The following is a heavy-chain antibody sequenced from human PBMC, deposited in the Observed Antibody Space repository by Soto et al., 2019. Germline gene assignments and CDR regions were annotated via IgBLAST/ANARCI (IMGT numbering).Heavy chain of an antibody. CDR1: GGSVSSGSYY. V-gene: IGHV4-61*01. J-gene: IGHJ6*02. CDR2: ISYSGST. D-gene: IGHD3-10*01. Sequence: SETLSLTCTVSGGSVSSGSYYWSWIRQPPGKGLEHVGYISYSGSTNCSVALKSGVTMSVHTSKNQFSLKLCCVTAADTAVYYCARDDITMVRGVILRYYGMDVWGQGTTVTVSS. CDR3: ARDDITMVRGVILRYYGMDV.